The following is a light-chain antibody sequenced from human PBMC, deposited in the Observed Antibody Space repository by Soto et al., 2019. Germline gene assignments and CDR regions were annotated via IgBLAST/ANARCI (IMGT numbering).Light chain of an antibody. Sequence: AIQMTQSPSSLSASVGDRVTITCRASQGIRNDLGWYQQKPGKAPNLLIYAASNLESGAPSRFSGSGSGTDFTLTISSLQPEDFATYYCLQDYNYPRTFGQGTKVEIK. CDR3: LQDYNYPRT. J-gene: IGKJ1*01. CDR1: QGIRND. CDR2: AAS. V-gene: IGKV1-6*01.